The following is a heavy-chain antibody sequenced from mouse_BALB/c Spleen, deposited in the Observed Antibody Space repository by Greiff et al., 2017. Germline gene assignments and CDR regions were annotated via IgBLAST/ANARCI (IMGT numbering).Heavy chain of an antibody. D-gene: IGHD3-3*01. V-gene: IGHV1-54*01. J-gene: IGHJ4*01. Sequence: VKLQESGAELVRPGTSVKVSCKASGYAFTNYLIEWVKQRPGQGLEWIGVINPGSGGTNYNEKFKGKATLTADKSSSTAYMQLSSLTSDDSAVYFCAREGNLGAMDYWGQGTSVTVSS. CDR1: GYAFTNYL. CDR2: INPGSGGT. CDR3: AREGNLGAMDY.